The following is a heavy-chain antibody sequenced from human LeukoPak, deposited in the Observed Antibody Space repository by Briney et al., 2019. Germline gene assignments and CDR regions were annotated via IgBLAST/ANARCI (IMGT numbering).Heavy chain of an antibody. CDR3: ASGLAPGEDSSSSYDY. Sequence: GASVKVSCKASGYTFTGYYMHWVRQAPGQGLEWMGWINPNGDGTNYAQKFQGRVTMTRDTSISTAYMELSRLRSDDTAVYYCASGLAPGEDSSSSYDYWGQGSLVTVSS. J-gene: IGHJ4*02. CDR1: GYTFTGYY. D-gene: IGHD6-6*01. CDR2: INPNGDGT. V-gene: IGHV1-2*02.